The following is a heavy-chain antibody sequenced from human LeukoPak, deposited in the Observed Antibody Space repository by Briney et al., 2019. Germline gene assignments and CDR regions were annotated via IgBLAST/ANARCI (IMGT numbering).Heavy chain of an antibody. J-gene: IGHJ4*02. D-gene: IGHD5-18*01. V-gene: IGHV4-30-4*08. CDR1: GGSISSGDYY. Sequence: PSQTLSLTCTVSGGSISSGDYYWSWIRQPPGKGLEWIGYIYYSGSTYYNPSLKSRVTISVDTSKNQFSLKLSSVTAADTAVYYCARVTSGYRYEFDYWGQGTLVTVSS. CDR2: IYYSGST. CDR3: ARVTSGYRYEFDY.